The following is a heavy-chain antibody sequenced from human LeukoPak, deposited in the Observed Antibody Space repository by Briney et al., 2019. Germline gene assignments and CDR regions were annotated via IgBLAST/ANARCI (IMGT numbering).Heavy chain of an antibody. V-gene: IGHV1-24*01. CDR1: VYTRTELS. J-gene: IGHJ4*02. D-gene: IGHD6-13*01. CDR2: FDLEDGET. CDR3: ATGYSSSWDVSNYYFDY. Sequence: ASVKVSFKVAVYTRTELSMHWVRQAPGKGREWMGGFDLEDGETIYAQKFQGRVTMTEDTSTDTAYMELSSLRSEDTAVYYCATGYSSSWDVSNYYFDYWGQGTLVTVSS.